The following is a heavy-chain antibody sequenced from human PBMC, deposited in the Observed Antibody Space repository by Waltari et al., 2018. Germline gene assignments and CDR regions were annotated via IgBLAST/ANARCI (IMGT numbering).Heavy chain of an antibody. CDR1: GGSFSGYY. CDR3: ARSRITMIVVVTDWYFDL. Sequence: QVQLQQWGAGLLKPSETLSLTCAVSGGSFSGYYWSWIRQPPGKGLEWIGSIYHSGSTYYNPSLKSRVTISVDTSKNQFSLKLSSVTAADTAVYYCARSRITMIVVVTDWYFDLWGRGTLVTVSS. V-gene: IGHV4-34*01. D-gene: IGHD3-22*01. CDR2: IYHSGST. J-gene: IGHJ2*01.